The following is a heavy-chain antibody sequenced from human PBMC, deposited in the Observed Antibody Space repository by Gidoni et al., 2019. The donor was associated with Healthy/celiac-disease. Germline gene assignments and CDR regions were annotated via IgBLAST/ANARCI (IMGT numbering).Heavy chain of an antibody. CDR2: ISGSGGST. V-gene: IGHV3-23*01. CDR1: GFTFSSSA. Sequence: EVQLLESGGGLVQPGGSLRLSCAASGFTFSSSAMSWVRQAPGKGLEGVSAISGSGGSTYYADSVKCRFTISRDNSKNTLYLQMNSLRAEDTAVYYCAKGGWFGELLVDYWGQGTLVTVSS. D-gene: IGHD3-10*01. CDR3: AKGGWFGELLVDY. J-gene: IGHJ4*02.